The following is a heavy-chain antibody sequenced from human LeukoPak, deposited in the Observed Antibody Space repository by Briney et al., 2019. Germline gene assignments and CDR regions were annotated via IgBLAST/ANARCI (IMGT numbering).Heavy chain of an antibody. J-gene: IGHJ3*02. Sequence: GGSLRLSCAASGFTFSNAWLSWVRQAPGKGLEWVGRIKSKTDGGTTDYAAPVKGRFTISRDDSKNTLYLQMNSLKTEDTAVYYCTTDRFGGNPVFDAFDIWGQGTMLTVSS. CDR3: TTDRFGGNPVFDAFDI. V-gene: IGHV3-15*01. CDR2: IKSKTDGGTT. CDR1: GFTFSNAW. D-gene: IGHD4-23*01.